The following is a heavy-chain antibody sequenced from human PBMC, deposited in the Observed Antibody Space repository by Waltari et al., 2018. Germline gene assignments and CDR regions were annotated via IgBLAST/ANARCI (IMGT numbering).Heavy chain of an antibody. D-gene: IGHD6-13*01. Sequence: QVQLQESGPGLVRPSESLSLACGVSGGPISRNGYPWAWVRQPPGKGLEWIASVSYSAPSYSNPSLSSRLSAFVDTSKNQVSLRLSSVTAADTARYFCARQVAPGHSTSWYFDSWGRGTLVTVFS. CDR2: VSYSAPS. V-gene: IGHV4-39*01. CDR1: GGPISRNGYP. J-gene: IGHJ4*02. CDR3: ARQVAPGHSTSWYFDS.